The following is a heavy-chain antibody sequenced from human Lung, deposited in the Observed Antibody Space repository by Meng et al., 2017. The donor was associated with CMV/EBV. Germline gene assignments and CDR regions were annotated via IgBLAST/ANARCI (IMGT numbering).Heavy chain of an antibody. CDR3: AKDIFPATVTTSFLDY. D-gene: IGHD4-17*01. Sequence: SXRLSCAASGFTFDDYAMHWVRQAPGKGLEWVSGISWNSGSIGYADSVKGRFTISRDNAKNSLYLQMNSLRAEDTALYYCAKDIFPATVTTSFLDYWGQGTLVTVSS. CDR2: ISWNSGSI. V-gene: IGHV3-9*01. CDR1: GFTFDDYA. J-gene: IGHJ4*02.